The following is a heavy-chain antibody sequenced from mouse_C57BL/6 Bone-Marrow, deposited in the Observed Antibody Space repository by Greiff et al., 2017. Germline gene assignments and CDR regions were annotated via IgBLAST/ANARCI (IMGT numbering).Heavy chain of an antibody. CDR1: GYTFTSYW. CDR2: IDPSDSYT. J-gene: IGHJ3*01. CDR3: ARRGYYYGSSYSAWFAY. Sequence: QVQLQQPGAELVMPGASVKLSCKASGYTFTSYWMHWVKQRPGQGLEWIGEIDPSDSYTNYNQKFKGKSPLTVDKSSSPAYMQLSSLTSEDSAVYYCARRGYYYGSSYSAWFAYWGQGTLVTVSA. V-gene: IGHV1-69*01. D-gene: IGHD1-1*01.